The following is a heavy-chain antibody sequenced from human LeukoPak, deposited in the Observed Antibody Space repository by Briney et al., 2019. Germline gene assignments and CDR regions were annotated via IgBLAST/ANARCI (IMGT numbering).Heavy chain of an antibody. CDR3: ARGYSDYTILGC. CDR1: GGSISSSSYY. J-gene: IGHJ4*02. V-gene: IGHV4-39*01. Sequence: SETLSLTCTVSGGSISSSSYYWGWIRQPPGKGLEWIGSIYYSGSTYYNPSLKSRVTISVDTSKNQFSLKLSSVTAADTAEYCCARGYSDYTILGCWGQGTLVTVSS. CDR2: IYYSGST. D-gene: IGHD4-11*01.